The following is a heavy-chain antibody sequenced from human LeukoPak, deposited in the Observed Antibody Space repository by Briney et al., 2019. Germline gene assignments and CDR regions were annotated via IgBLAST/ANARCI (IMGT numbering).Heavy chain of an antibody. D-gene: IGHD3-16*01. CDR3: VTGHYDSRMYFDL. CDR2: IKFDGSLA. J-gene: IGHJ2*01. Sequence: PGGSLRLSCTASGFTLSTYWIHWVPHAPGKGLVWVSQIKFDGSLASYADSVKGRFTISRDNAKNTLYLQMNSLGTEDTAVYYCVTGHYDSRMYFDLWGRGTLVTVSS. V-gene: IGHV3-74*01. CDR1: GFTLSTYW.